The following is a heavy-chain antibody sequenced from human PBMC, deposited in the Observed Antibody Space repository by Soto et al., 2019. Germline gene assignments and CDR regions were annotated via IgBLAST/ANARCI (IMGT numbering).Heavy chain of an antibody. CDR3: ARRVVDDSSGYGFDP. CDR1: GGSMSSGDYY. Sequence: SETLSLTCTVSGGSMSSGDYYWSWIRQPPGKGLEWIGYIYYSGSTYYNPSLKSRVTISVDTSKNQFSLKLSSVTAADTAVYYCARRVVDDSSGYGFDPWGQGTLVTVSS. J-gene: IGHJ5*02. D-gene: IGHD3-22*01. V-gene: IGHV4-30-4*01. CDR2: IYYSGST.